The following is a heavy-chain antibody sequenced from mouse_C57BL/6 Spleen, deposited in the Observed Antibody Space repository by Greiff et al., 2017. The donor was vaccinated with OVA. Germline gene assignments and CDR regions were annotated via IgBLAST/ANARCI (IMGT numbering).Heavy chain of an antibody. V-gene: IGHV1-81*01. CDR1: GYTFTSYG. CDR2: IYPRSGNT. J-gene: IGHJ4*01. Sequence: QVQLKESGAELARPGASVKLSCKASGYTFTSYGISWVKQRTGQGLEWIGEIYPRSGNTYYNEKFKGKATLTADKSSSTAYMELRSLTSEDSAVYFCATAYEDAMDYWGQGTSVTVSS. CDR3: ATAYEDAMDY. D-gene: IGHD6-5*01.